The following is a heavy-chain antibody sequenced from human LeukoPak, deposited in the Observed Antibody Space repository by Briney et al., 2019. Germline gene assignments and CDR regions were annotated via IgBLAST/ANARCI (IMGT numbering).Heavy chain of an antibody. D-gene: IGHD3-22*01. CDR2: ISGSGGTT. Sequence: GGSLGLSCAASGLTFSSYAMTWVRQAPGKGLEWVSGISGSGGTTYYADSVKGRFTISRDNSKNTLYLQMNSLRVEDTAVYYCAKGGRWDYYDSSHWGQGTMVTVSS. J-gene: IGHJ3*01. V-gene: IGHV3-23*01. CDR1: GLTFSSYA. CDR3: AKGGRWDYYDSSH.